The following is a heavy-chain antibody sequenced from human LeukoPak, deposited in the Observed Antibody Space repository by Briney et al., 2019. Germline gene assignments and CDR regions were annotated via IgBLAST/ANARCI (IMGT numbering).Heavy chain of an antibody. CDR3: EKPKESNYYYYYWAV. V-gene: IGHV3-23*01. J-gene: IGHJ6*03. Sequence: GGALRLSCAASGFTFNNYAMNWVRQAPGKGLEWVSGISGSSGSTYYADSVKGRFTISRDNSKNTLYLQMNSLRAEDAAVYYCEKPKESNYYYYYWAVGGKGTTVTVPS. CDR1: GFTFNNYA. CDR2: ISGSSGST. D-gene: IGHD3-10*01.